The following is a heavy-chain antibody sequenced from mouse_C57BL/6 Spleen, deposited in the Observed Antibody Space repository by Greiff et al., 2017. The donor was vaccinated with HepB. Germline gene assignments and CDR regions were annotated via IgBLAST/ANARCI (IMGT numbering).Heavy chain of an antibody. Sequence: DVKVVESGEGLVKPGGSLKLSCAASGFTFSSYAMSWVRQTPEKRLEWVAYISSGGDYIYYADTVKGRFTISRDNARNTLYLQMSSLKSGDTAMYYGTRGGYGSRAWFAYWGQGTLVTVSA. CDR2: ISSGGDYI. J-gene: IGHJ3*01. CDR1: GFTFSSYA. D-gene: IGHD1-1*01. CDR3: TRGGYGSRAWFAY. V-gene: IGHV5-9-1*02.